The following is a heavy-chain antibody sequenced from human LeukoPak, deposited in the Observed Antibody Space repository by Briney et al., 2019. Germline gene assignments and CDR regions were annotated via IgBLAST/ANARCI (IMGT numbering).Heavy chain of an antibody. CDR2: IYISGTT. Sequence: PSQTLSLTCTVSGGSISSDTYYWSWIGQPAGKGLAWIGRIYISGTTNYNPSLKSRVTMSVDTSKNQFSLELSSVTAADTAVYYCAGYTRVVTAYKWYDPWGQGILVTVSS. V-gene: IGHV4-61*02. CDR1: GGSISSDTYY. J-gene: IGHJ5*02. D-gene: IGHD5-18*01. CDR3: AGYTRVVTAYKWYDP.